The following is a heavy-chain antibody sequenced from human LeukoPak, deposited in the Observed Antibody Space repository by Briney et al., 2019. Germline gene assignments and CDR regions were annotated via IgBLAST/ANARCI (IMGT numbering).Heavy chain of an antibody. CDR1: GGIFSSYA. Sequence: SVKVSCKASGGIFSSYAISWLRPAPGQGLEWVGRIIPTLGIANYPQKFQGRVTITADKSTSTAYMELNSLRSEDTAVYYCARDRDYYDKEDAFDIWGQGTMVTVSS. J-gene: IGHJ3*02. CDR3: ARDRDYYDKEDAFDI. CDR2: IIPTLGIA. D-gene: IGHD3-22*01. V-gene: IGHV1-69*04.